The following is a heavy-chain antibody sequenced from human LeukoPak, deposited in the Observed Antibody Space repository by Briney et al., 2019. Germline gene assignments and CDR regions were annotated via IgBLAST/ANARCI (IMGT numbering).Heavy chain of an antibody. Sequence: GGSLRLSCAASGFTVSSNYMSWVRQAPGKGLEWVSGISGSGGSTYYADSVKGRFTISRDNSKNTLYLQMNSLTDEDTAVYYCAKKWGVGTTTLDYFDYWGQGTLVTVSS. D-gene: IGHD1-26*01. CDR2: ISGSGGST. CDR3: AKKWGVGTTTLDYFDY. CDR1: GFTVSSNY. V-gene: IGHV3-23*01. J-gene: IGHJ4*02.